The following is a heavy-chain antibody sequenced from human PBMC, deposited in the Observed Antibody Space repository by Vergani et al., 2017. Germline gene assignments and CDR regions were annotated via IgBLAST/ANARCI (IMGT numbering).Heavy chain of an antibody. D-gene: IGHD2-21*01. CDR1: GFTFSSYV. J-gene: IGHJ6*02. Sequence: EVQLLESGGNLIQPGGSLRLSCGASGFTFSSYVMTWVRLAPGKGLQWVSAIRGSGGNTFYTDSVKGRFTISRDNSKDTLYLQMNSLRVEDTAIYYCAKARDPNCKGGNCYSYYYGLYLWGQGTTVTVSS. CDR2: IRGSGGNT. CDR3: AKARDPNCKGGNCYSYYYGLYL. V-gene: IGHV3-23*01.